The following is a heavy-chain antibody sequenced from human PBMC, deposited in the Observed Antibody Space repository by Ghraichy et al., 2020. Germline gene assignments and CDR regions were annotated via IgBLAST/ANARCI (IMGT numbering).Heavy chain of an antibody. V-gene: IGHV4-59*01. J-gene: IGHJ6*02. Sequence: SETLSLTCTVSGGSISSYYWSWIRQPPGKGLEWIGYIYYSGSTNYNPSLKSRVTISVDTSKNQFSLKLSSVTAADTAVYYCARDRSGSYYADYYYYYGMDVWGQGTTVTVSS. D-gene: IGHD1-26*01. CDR3: ARDRSGSYYADYYYYYGMDV. CDR2: IYYSGST. CDR1: GGSISSYY.